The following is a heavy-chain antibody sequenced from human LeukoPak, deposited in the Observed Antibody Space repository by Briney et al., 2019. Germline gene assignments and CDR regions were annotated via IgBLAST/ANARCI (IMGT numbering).Heavy chain of an antibody. Sequence: SETLSLTCTLSGGSFSSYYWSWIRQPPGRGLEWIGYIYYSGSTNYNPSLKSRVTISVDTSKNQFSLKLSSVTAADTAVYYCAREGSSGEYYFDYWGQGTLVTVSS. J-gene: IGHJ4*02. D-gene: IGHD1-26*01. CDR2: IYYSGST. CDR1: GGSFSSYY. CDR3: AREGSSGEYYFDY. V-gene: IGHV4-59*12.